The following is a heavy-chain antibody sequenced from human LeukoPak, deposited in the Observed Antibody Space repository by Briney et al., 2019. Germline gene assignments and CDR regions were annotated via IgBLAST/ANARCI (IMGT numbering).Heavy chain of an antibody. J-gene: IGHJ4*02. D-gene: IGHD1-1*01. CDR1: GGTFSSYA. CDR2: IIPIFGTA. Sequence: SVKVSCKASGGTFSSYAISWVRQAPGQGLEWMGGIIPIFGTANYAQKFQGRVTITTDESTSTAYMELSSLGSEDTAVYYCGLSVQLSYFDYWGQGTLVTVSS. V-gene: IGHV1-69*05. CDR3: GLSVQLSYFDY.